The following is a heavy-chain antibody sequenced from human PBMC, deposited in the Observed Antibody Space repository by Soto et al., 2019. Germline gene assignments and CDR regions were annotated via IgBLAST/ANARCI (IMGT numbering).Heavy chain of an antibody. J-gene: IGHJ6*03. V-gene: IGHV3-64*01. CDR3: ARRARPDFYYMDV. CDR1: GFTLSGYA. Sequence: EVQLAESGGGLAQPGGSLRLSCAASGFTLSGYAMDWVRQAPGKGLEYVSGISSNGVRTYYANSVQGRFTISRDNSKNTVYLQMGSLSPEDMAVYYCARRARPDFYYMDVWGKGTTVTVSS. CDR2: ISSNGVRT. D-gene: IGHD6-6*01.